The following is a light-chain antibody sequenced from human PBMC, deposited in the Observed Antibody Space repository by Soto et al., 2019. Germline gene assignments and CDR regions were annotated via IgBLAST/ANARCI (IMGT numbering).Light chain of an antibody. CDR3: QQSYSTPPT. V-gene: IGKV1-39*01. CDR2: AAS. Sequence: DIQMTQSPFSLSASVGDRVASTCRASQNITTYVNWYQQKTGKAPKLLIFAASSLPSGVPSRFSGSRSGPDFTLTISSLQPEDFATYYCQQSYSTPPTFGQGTKVDIK. CDR1: QNITTY. J-gene: IGKJ1*01.